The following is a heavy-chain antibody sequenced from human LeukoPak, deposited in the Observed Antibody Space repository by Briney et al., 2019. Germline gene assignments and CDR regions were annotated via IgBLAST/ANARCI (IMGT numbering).Heavy chain of an antibody. Sequence: GASVKVSCKASGYTFTSYAMNWVRQAPGQGLEWMGWTNTNTGNPTYAQGFTGRFVFSLDTSVSTAYLQISSLKAEDTAVYYCAREPYDILTGYARLFDYWGQGTLVTVSS. CDR3: AREPYDILTGYARLFDY. J-gene: IGHJ4*02. CDR1: GYTFTSYA. CDR2: TNTNTGNP. V-gene: IGHV7-4-1*02. D-gene: IGHD3-9*01.